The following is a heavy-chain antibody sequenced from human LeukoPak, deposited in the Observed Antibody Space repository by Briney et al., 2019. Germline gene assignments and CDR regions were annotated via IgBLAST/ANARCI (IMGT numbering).Heavy chain of an antibody. J-gene: IGHJ4*02. D-gene: IGHD3-10*01. CDR3: ARIGSYYGSGSDY. V-gene: IGHV4-34*01. CDR1: GGSFSGYY. Sequence: RTSETLSLTCAVYGGSFSGYYWSWIRQPPGKGLEWIGEINHSGSTNYIPSLKSRVTISVDTSKNQFSLKLSSVTAADTAVYYCARIGSYYGSGSDYWGQGTLVTVSS. CDR2: INHSGST.